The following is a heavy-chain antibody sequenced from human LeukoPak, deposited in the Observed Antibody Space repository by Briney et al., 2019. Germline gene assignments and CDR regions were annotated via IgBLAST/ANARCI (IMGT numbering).Heavy chain of an antibody. CDR3: ARDGSLPDY. V-gene: IGHV3-74*01. Sequence: NPGGSLRLSCAASGFTFSNYWMHWVRQTPGKGLVWVSRIISDGSSTSYADSVKGRSTISRDNAKNTLYLQMNSLRAEDTAVYYCARDGSLPDYWGQGTLVTVSS. J-gene: IGHJ4*02. CDR1: GFTFSNYW. CDR2: IISDGSST.